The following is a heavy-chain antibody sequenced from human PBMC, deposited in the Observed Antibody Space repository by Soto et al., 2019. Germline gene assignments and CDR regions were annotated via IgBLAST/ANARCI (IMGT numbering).Heavy chain of an antibody. CDR3: AKDHLLSDIVIVAAAFDY. V-gene: IGHV3-23*01. CDR1: GFAFGNYA. Sequence: EVQLLESGGGLVQPGGSLRLSCAASGFAFGNYAMTWVRQAPGKGLAWVSVISGSGGSTYYADSVQGRFTISRDNSKNPLYLQMNSLRAEDSAVYVCAKDHLLSDIVIVAAAFDYWGQGTLVTVSA. D-gene: IGHD2-2*01. CDR2: ISGSGGST. J-gene: IGHJ4*02.